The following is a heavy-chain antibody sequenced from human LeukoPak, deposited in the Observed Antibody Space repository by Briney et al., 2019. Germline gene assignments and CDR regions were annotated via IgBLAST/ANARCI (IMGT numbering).Heavy chain of an antibody. Sequence: PSETLSLTCTVSGGSISSYYWGWIRQPPGKGLEWIGSIYYSGSTYYNPSLKSRVTISVDTSKNQFSLKLSSVTAADTAVYYCARQGLSATAMVYWGQGTLVTVSS. CDR3: ARQGLSATAMVY. J-gene: IGHJ4*02. CDR2: IYYSGST. V-gene: IGHV4-39*01. D-gene: IGHD5-18*01. CDR1: GGSISSYY.